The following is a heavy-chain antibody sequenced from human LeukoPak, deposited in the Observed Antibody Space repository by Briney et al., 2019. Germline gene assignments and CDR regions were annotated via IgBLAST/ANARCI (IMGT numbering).Heavy chain of an antibody. CDR1: GGSISSYY. D-gene: IGHD6-13*01. V-gene: IGHV4-4*09. Sequence: SETLSLTCTVSGGSISSYYWSWIRQPPGKGLEWIGYIYTSGSTNYNPSLKSRVTISVDTSKNQFSLKLSSVTAADTAVYYCARLEGIAAAGTGGNWFDPWGQGTLVTVSS. CDR2: IYTSGST. J-gene: IGHJ5*02. CDR3: ARLEGIAAAGTGGNWFDP.